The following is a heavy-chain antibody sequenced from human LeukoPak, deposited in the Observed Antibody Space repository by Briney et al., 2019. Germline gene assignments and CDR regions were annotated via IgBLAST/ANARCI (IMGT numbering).Heavy chain of an antibody. CDR3: TRDRYGD. V-gene: IGHV3-48*03. D-gene: IGHD5-18*01. CDR2: ISGSGSTI. J-gene: IGHJ4*02. Sequence: GGSLRLSCAASGFTFSSYEMNWVRQAPGKGLEWVSYISGSGSTIYYADSVKGRFTISRDNAKSSLFLQMNSLRVEDTAVYYCTRDRYGDWGQGTLVTVSS. CDR1: GFTFSSYE.